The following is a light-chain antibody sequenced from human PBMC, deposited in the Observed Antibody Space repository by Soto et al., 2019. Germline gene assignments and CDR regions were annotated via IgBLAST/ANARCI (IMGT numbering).Light chain of an antibody. V-gene: IGLV2-14*01. CDR2: DVS. J-gene: IGLJ2*01. CDR3: SSYTSSSTGV. CDR1: SSDVGGYNY. Sequence: QSVLTQPASVSGSPGQSITISCTGTSSDVGGYNYVSWYQQHPGKAPILMIYDVSNRPSGVSNRCSGSKSGNTASLTISGLQAEDEADYYCSSYTSSSTGVFGGGTKLTVL.